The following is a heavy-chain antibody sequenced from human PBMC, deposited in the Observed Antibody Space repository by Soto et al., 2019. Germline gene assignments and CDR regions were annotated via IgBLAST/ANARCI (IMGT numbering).Heavy chain of an antibody. Sequence: EVQLVESGGGLVKPGGSLRLSCAASGFTFSNAWMNWVRQAPGKGLAWVGRIKSRTDGGTTDYAAPVKGRFTFSRDDSQNTVYLQMNSLKTEDTAVYYCTSTSTLGSGSWPWGQGTLVTVSS. V-gene: IGHV3-15*07. CDR3: TSTSTLGSGSWP. J-gene: IGHJ4*02. CDR1: GFTFSNAW. D-gene: IGHD3-10*01. CDR2: IKSRTDGGTT.